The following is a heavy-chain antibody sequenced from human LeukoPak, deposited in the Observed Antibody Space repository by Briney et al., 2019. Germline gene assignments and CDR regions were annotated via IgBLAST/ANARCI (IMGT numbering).Heavy chain of an antibody. CDR3: AREGSGYGDYGNA. J-gene: IGHJ5*02. CDR1: GGSVSSGSYY. V-gene: IGHV4-61*01. CDR2: IYYSGST. D-gene: IGHD4-17*01. Sequence: SETLSPTCTVSGGSVSSGSYYWSWIRQPPGKGLEWIGYIYYSGSTNYNPSLKSRVTISVDTSKNQFSLKLSSVTAADTAVYYCAREGSGYGDYGNAWGQGTLVTVSS.